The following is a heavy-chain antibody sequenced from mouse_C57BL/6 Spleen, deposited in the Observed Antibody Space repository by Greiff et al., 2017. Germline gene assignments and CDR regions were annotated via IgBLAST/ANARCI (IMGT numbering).Heavy chain of an antibody. CDR3: ALITTVVATDFDY. J-gene: IGHJ2*01. V-gene: IGHV1-69*01. D-gene: IGHD1-1*01. CDR2: IDPSDSYT. CDR1: GYTFTSYW. Sequence: QVQLQQPGAELVMPGASVKLSCKASGYTFTSYWMHWVKQRPGQGLEWIGEIDPSDSYTNYNQKFKGKSTLTVDKSSSTAYMQLSSLTSEDSAVYYCALITTVVATDFDYCRQGTTLTVSS.